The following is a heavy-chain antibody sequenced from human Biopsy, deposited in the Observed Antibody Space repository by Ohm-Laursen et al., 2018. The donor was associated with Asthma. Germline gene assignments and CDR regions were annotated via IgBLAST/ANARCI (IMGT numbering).Heavy chain of an antibody. CDR2: INAANGNT. CDR1: GYTFINYA. CDR3: ARTYFDFLTGQVHDAFAM. J-gene: IGHJ3*02. D-gene: IGHD3-9*01. V-gene: IGHV1-3*01. Sequence: ASVKVSCKASGYTFINYAIHWVRQAPGHSLEWMVWINAANGNTKYSQKFQGRLTISRDTSASTAYMDLSSLRSEDTAVYYCARTYFDFLTGQVHDAFAMWGQGTMVTVSS.